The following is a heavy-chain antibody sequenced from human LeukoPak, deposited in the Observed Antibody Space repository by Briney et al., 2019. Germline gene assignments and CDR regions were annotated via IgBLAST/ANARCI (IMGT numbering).Heavy chain of an antibody. Sequence: GGSLRLSCAASGFTFDDYTMHWVRQAPGKGLEWVSLISWDGGSTYYADSVKGRFTISRDNSKNSLYLQMNSLRTEDTALYYCAKVATEWPLYYYYMDVWGKGTTVTVSS. D-gene: IGHD3-3*01. V-gene: IGHV3-43*01. J-gene: IGHJ6*03. CDR1: GFTFDDYT. CDR2: ISWDGGST. CDR3: AKVATEWPLYYYYMDV.